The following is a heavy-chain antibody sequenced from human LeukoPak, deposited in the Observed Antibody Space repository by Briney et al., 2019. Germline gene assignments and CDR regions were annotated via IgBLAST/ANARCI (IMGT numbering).Heavy chain of an antibody. J-gene: IGHJ1*01. CDR3: AKDIGDSSGYPKYVQH. CDR1: GFTFDDYA. D-gene: IGHD3-22*01. V-gene: IGHV3-9*01. CDR2: ISWDSGSI. Sequence: GRSLRLSCAASGFTFDDYAMHWVWQAPGKGLEWVSGISWDSGSIGYADSVKGRFTISRDNAKNSLYLQMNSLRAEDTALYYCAKDIGDSSGYPKYVQHWGQGTLVTVSS.